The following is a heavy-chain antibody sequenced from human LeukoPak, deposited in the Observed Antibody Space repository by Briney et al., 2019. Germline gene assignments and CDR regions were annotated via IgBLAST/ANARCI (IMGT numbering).Heavy chain of an antibody. V-gene: IGHV3-23*01. Sequence: GGSLRLSCAASGFTFSNYAMIWVRQAPGKGLEWVSSISGRGGSTYYAGSVKGRFTISRDSSKNTLFLQMNSLRPEDTAVYYCARSNGGIPVGGGHSSGWADYWGQGALVTVSS. D-gene: IGHD6-19*01. J-gene: IGHJ4*02. CDR1: GFTFSNYA. CDR3: ARSNGGIPVGGGHSSGWADY. CDR2: ISGRGGST.